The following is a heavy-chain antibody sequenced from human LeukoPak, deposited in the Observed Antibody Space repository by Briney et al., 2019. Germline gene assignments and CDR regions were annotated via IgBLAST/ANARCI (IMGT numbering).Heavy chain of an antibody. Sequence: GASVKVSCKAPGGTFSSYAISWVRQAPGQGLEWMGGIIPIFGTANYAQKFQGRVTITADESTSTAYMELSSLRSEDTAVYYCARDPLSYYYDSSGYYYYYYGMDVWGQGTTVTVSS. CDR1: GGTFSSYA. J-gene: IGHJ6*02. CDR3: ARDPLSYYYDSSGYYYYYYGMDV. V-gene: IGHV1-69*13. CDR2: IIPIFGTA. D-gene: IGHD3-22*01.